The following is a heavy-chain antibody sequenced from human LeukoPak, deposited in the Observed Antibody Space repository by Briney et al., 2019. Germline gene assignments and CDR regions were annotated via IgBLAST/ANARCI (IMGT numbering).Heavy chain of an antibody. CDR2: ISWNSGSI. CDR3: ATEVAEGGPQDY. J-gene: IGHJ4*02. V-gene: IGHV3-9*01. CDR1: GFTFDDYA. Sequence: GGSPRLSCAASGFTFDDYAMHWVRQAPGKGLEWVSGISWNSGSIGYADSVKGRFTISRDNSKNTLYLQMNSLRAEDTALYYCATEVAEGGPQDYWGQGTLVTVSS. D-gene: IGHD2-15*01.